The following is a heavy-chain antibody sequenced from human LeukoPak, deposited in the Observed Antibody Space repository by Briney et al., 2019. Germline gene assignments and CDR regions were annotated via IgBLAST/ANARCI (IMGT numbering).Heavy chain of an antibody. D-gene: IGHD3-22*01. Sequence: ASVKVSCKASGYTFTGYYTHWVRQAPGQGLEWMGWINPNSGGTNYAQKFQGRVTMTRDTSISTAYMELSRLRSDDTAVYYCALYDSSGYGNNWFDPWGQGTLVTVSS. CDR1: GYTFTGYY. J-gene: IGHJ5*02. CDR2: INPNSGGT. CDR3: ALYDSSGYGNNWFDP. V-gene: IGHV1-2*02.